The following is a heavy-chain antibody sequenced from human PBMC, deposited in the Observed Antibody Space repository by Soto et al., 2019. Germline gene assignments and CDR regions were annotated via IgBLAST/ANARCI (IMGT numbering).Heavy chain of an antibody. V-gene: IGHV3-30*18. CDR1: GFTFSSYG. D-gene: IGHD3-10*01. Sequence: QVQLVESGGGVVQPGRSLRLSCAASGFTFSSYGMHWVRQAPGKGLEWVAVIIYDGSTKYYADSVKGRFTISRDNSKSTLYLQMNSLRAEDTAVYYCAKDRMGAVVRGYCDHWGEGTLVTVTS. J-gene: IGHJ4*02. CDR3: AKDRMGAVVRGYCDH. CDR2: IIYDGSTK.